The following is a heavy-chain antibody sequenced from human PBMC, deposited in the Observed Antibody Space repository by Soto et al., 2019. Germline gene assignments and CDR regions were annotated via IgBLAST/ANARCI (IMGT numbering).Heavy chain of an antibody. Sequence: PSETLSLTCAVSGGSITSGNYAWGWIRQSPGQGLEWIGYIYQGGSAFYNPSLKPRVTIFLDRSKNQFSLNLTSVTAADTAVYYCARSFYGVDLWGQGTPVTVSS. J-gene: IGHJ6*02. CDR2: IYQGGSA. CDR3: ARSFYGVDL. CDR1: GGSITSGNYA. V-gene: IGHV4-30-2*06.